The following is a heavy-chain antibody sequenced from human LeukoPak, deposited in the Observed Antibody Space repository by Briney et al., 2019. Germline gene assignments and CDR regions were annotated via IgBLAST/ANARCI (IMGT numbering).Heavy chain of an antibody. Sequence: SETLSPTCSVSGGSISSGMYYWGWIRQPPRKGLEWIGSIYHSGSAFYNSSLKGRVTISVDTTRNQFSLNLSPVTAADTAVYYCARTAAGYLSYYFDYWGQGTPVSVSS. V-gene: IGHV4-39*01. CDR1: GGSISSGMYY. J-gene: IGHJ4*01. D-gene: IGHD6-13*01. CDR3: ARTAAGYLSYYFDY. CDR2: IYHSGSA.